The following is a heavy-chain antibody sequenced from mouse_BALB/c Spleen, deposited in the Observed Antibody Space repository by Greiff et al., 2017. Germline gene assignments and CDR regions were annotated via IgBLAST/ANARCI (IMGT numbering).Heavy chain of an antibody. D-gene: IGHD1-1*01. Sequence: VQLKESGPGLVKPSQSLSLTCTVTGYSITSDYAWNWIRQFPGNKLEWMGYISYSGSTSYNPSLKSRISITRDTSKNQFFLQLNSVTTEDTATYYCAGITTYYFDYWGQGTTLTVSS. CDR2: ISYSGST. V-gene: IGHV3-2*02. J-gene: IGHJ2*01. CDR3: AGITTYYFDY. CDR1: GYSITSDYA.